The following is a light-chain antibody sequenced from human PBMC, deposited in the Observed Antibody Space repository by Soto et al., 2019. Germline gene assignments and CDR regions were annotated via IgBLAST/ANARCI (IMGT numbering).Light chain of an antibody. CDR2: GVS. CDR3: SSYTSSITPYV. Sequence: QSALTQPASVSGSPGQSITISCTGTITDIGAYNYVSWYQQHPGKAPKLLIYGVSSRPSGVSNRFSGSKSGNAAYLTISGLHADDEAEYYCSSYTSSITPYVFGTGTKVTVL. V-gene: IGLV2-14*01. J-gene: IGLJ1*01. CDR1: ITDIGAYNY.